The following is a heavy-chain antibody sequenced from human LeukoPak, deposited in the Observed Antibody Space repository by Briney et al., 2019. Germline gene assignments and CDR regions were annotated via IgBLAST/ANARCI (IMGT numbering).Heavy chain of an antibody. V-gene: IGHV4-34*01. CDR2: INHSGST. CDR1: GGSFSGYY. CDR3: ASDEPYGSAHRGAAFDI. D-gene: IGHD3-10*01. J-gene: IGHJ3*02. Sequence: KPSETLSLTCAVYGGSFSGYYWSWIRQPPGKGLEWIGEINHSGSTNYNPSLKSRVTISVDTSKNQFSLRLSSVTAADTAVYYCASDEPYGSAHRGAAFDIWGQGTMVTVSS.